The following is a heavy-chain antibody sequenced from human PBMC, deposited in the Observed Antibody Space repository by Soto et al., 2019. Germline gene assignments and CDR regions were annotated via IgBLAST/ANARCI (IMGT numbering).Heavy chain of an antibody. CDR3: ARDRRVATSRMDV. J-gene: IGHJ6*02. Sequence: ASVKVSCKASGYTFTGCYIHWVRQAPGQGLEWMGWINPNSGGTNYAQKFQGRVTMTRDTSISTAYMELSRLRSDDTAVYYCARDRRVATSRMDVWGQGTTVTVSS. CDR1: GYTFTGCY. CDR2: INPNSGGT. V-gene: IGHV1-2*02. D-gene: IGHD5-12*01.